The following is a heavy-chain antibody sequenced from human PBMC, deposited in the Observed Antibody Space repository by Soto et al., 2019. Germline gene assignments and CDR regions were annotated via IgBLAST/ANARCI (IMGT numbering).Heavy chain of an antibody. D-gene: IGHD3-3*01. CDR1: GYTFTGYY. CDR2: INPNSGGP. J-gene: IGHJ6*02. Sequence: ASVKVSCKASGYTFTGYYIHWVRQAPGQRLEWMGYINPNSGGPNYAQKFHGRVTMTRDTSISTANMGLSSLRSDDTAVYYCARDYWSGDRYYYGMDVWGQGTTVTVSS. V-gene: IGHV1-2*02. CDR3: ARDYWSGDRYYYGMDV.